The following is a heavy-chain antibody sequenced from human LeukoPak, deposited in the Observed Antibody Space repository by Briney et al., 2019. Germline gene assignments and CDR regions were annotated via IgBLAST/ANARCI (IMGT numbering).Heavy chain of an antibody. D-gene: IGHD6-19*01. CDR1: GFIFSNYA. Sequence: GGSLILSCAASGFIFSNYAMSWVRQVPGRGLEWVSTISNRGDSTYVADSVKGRFTTSRDNSKNSLYLQMNTVRAEDTAVYYCVKGPRPDITVAHTVENWGQGTLVTVSS. J-gene: IGHJ4*02. CDR2: ISNRGDST. V-gene: IGHV3-23*01. CDR3: VKGPRPDITVAHTVEN.